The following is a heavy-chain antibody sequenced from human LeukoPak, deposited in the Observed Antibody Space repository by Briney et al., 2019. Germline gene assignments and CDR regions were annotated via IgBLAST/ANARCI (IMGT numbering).Heavy chain of an antibody. CDR3: ARGRNYFDP. Sequence: PSETLSLTCTVSGGSVSSGSYYWSWIRQPPGKGLEWIGYIYYSGSTYYNPSLKSRLTISVDTSKNQLSLKLSSVTAADTALYYCARGRNYFDPWGQGTLVTVSS. CDR2: IYYSGST. V-gene: IGHV4-61*01. J-gene: IGHJ5*02. CDR1: GGSVSSGSYY. D-gene: IGHD1-7*01.